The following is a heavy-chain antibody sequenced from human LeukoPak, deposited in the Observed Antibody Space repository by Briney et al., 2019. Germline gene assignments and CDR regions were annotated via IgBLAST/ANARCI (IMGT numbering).Heavy chain of an antibody. CDR3: TRRGYGSSRDD. V-gene: IGHV3-73*01. CDR2: VRDKVDNYAT. J-gene: IGHJ4*02. D-gene: IGHD6-13*01. CDR1: GFTSGASA. Sequence: GGSLRLSCAASGFTSGASAVLWVREASGEGREGVGRVRDKVDNYATAYAASVKGRFTVSRDDSKNTAYLQINSLKIEDTAVYYCTRRGYGSSRDDWGQGTLVTVSS.